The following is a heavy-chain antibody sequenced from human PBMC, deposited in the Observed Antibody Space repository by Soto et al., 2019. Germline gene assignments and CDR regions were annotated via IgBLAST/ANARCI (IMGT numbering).Heavy chain of an antibody. V-gene: IGHV3-33*01. CDR1: GFTFSSYG. D-gene: IGHD2-15*01. J-gene: IGHJ4*02. Sequence: QVQLVESGGGVVQPGRSLRLSCAASGFTFSSYGMHWVRQAPGKGLEWVAVIWYDGSNKYYADSVKGRFTISRDNYKNTLYLQMNSLRAEDTAVYYCARSTFCSGGSCYSVYFDYWGQGTLFTVSS. CDR2: IWYDGSNK. CDR3: ARSTFCSGGSCYSVYFDY.